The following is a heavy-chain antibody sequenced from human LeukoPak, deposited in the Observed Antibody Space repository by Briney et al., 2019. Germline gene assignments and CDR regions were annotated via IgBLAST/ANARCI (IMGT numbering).Heavy chain of an antibody. D-gene: IGHD5-18*01. CDR3: TRVLGYSYGYLDY. CDR2: INPSGGTT. V-gene: IGHV1-46*01. Sequence: ASVKVSCKASGYTLTSYYMHWVRQAPGQGLEWMGIINPSGGTTSYAQKFQGRVTMTRDMSTSTVYMELSSLRSEDTAVYYCTRVLGYSYGYLDYWGQGTLVTVSS. J-gene: IGHJ4*02. CDR1: GYTLTSYY.